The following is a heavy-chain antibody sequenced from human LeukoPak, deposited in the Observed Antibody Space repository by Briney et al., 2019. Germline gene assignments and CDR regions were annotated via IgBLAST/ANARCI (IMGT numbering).Heavy chain of an antibody. CDR1: GSTFSSYS. D-gene: IGHD7-27*01. CDR3: ARARLGLPLDY. CDR2: ISSSSSYI. J-gene: IGHJ4*02. V-gene: IGHV3-21*01. Sequence: GGSLRLSCAASGSTFSSYSMNWVRQAPGKGLEWVSSISSSSSYIYYADSVKGRFTISRDNAKNSLYLQMNSLRAEDTAVYYCARARLGLPLDYWGQGTLVTVSS.